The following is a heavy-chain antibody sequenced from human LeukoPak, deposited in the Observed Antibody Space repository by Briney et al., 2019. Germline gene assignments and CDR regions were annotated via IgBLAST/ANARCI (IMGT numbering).Heavy chain of an antibody. CDR3: LTFGGVITGN. V-gene: IGHV3-15*01. Sequence: GGSLRLSCAASGFTFSNAWMSWVGQAPGKGLEWVGRIKSKSDGGKTDYGAPMKGRFPISRDDSKNTLYLQMDSLKTEDTAVYYCLTFGGVITGNWGQGTLVTVSS. CDR2: IKSKSDGGKT. D-gene: IGHD3-16*02. CDR1: GFTFSNAW. J-gene: IGHJ4*02.